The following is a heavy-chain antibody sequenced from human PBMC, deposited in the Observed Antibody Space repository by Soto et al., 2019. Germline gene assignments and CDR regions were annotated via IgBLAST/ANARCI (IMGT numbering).Heavy chain of an antibody. Sequence: PSETLSLTCAVYGGSFSGYYWTWIRQPPGTGLEWIGEINHSGSTNYNPSLKSRVTISVDKSKNQFSLKLSSVTAADTAVYYCARAGTGGYIGYDVARPYWFDPWGQGTLVPVSS. J-gene: IGHJ5*02. CDR3: ARAGTGGYIGYDVARPYWFDP. V-gene: IGHV4-34*01. D-gene: IGHD5-12*01. CDR1: GGSFSGYY. CDR2: INHSGST.